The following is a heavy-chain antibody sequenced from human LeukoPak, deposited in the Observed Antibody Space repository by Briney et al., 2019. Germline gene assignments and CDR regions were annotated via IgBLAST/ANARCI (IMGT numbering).Heavy chain of an antibody. CDR2: IYYSGST. D-gene: IGHD3-3*01. CDR1: GGSISSYY. Sequence: PSETLSLTCTVSGGSISSYYWSWIRQPPGKGLEWIGYIYYSGSTNYNPSLKSRVTISVDTSKNQFSLKLSSVTAADTAVYYCARGTYYDFWSGYYYDHWGQGTLVTVSS. CDR3: ARGTYYDFWSGYYYDH. V-gene: IGHV4-59*08. J-gene: IGHJ4*02.